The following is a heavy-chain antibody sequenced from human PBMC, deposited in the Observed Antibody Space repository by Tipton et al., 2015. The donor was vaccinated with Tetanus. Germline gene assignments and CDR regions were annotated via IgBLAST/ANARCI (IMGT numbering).Heavy chain of an antibody. D-gene: IGHD2-15*01. V-gene: IGHV3-33*01. CDR3: AREADCSGGSCFSGDFDT. CDR2: SWYDGTDK. J-gene: IGHJ4*02. Sequence: LSCAASGFIFSSYGIHWVRQAPGKGLEWLAVSWYDGTDKYYADSVKGRFTISRDNSKNTLYLQMNSLRAKDTALYYCAREADCSGGSCFSGDFDTWGQGTQVTVSS. CDR1: GFIFSSYG.